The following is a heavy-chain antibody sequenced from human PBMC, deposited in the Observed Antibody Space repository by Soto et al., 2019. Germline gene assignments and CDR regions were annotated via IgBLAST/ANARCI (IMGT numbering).Heavy chain of an antibody. CDR1: GFTFSSYW. J-gene: IGHJ4*02. Sequence: EVQLVESGGGLVQPGGSLRLSCAASGFTFSSYWMTWVRQAPGKGLEWVANIKQDGSEKYYVDSVKGRFTIARDNAKNSLYLQTNSLRAEDTAVYYCARVGRSSGSLGYWGQGTLVTVSS. CDR3: ARVGRSSGSLGY. V-gene: IGHV3-7*01. D-gene: IGHD6-19*01. CDR2: IKQDGSEK.